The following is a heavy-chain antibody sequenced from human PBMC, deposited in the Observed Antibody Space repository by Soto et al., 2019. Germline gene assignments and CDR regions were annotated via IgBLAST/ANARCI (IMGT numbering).Heavy chain of an antibody. CDR1: GFTLSSYW. V-gene: IGHV3-7*01. D-gene: IGHD6-13*01. J-gene: IGHJ3*02. CDR2: IKQDGSEE. CDR3: ASASSPDAFDI. Sequence: GGSLRLSCAASGFTLSSYWMSWVRQAPGKGLEWVANIKQDGSEEYYVDSVKGRFTISRDNAKNSLYLQMNSLRAEDTAVYYCASASSPDAFDIWGQGTMVTVSS.